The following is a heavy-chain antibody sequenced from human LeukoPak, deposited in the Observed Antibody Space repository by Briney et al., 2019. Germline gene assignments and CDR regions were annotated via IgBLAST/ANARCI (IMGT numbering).Heavy chain of an antibody. D-gene: IGHD2-15*01. Sequence: PGGSLRLSCAASGFTFSSYAMSWVRQAPGKGLEWVSAISGSGGSTYYADSVKGRFTISRDNSKNTLYLQMNSLRAEDTAVYYCAKAGSGGVPLLDAFDIWGQGTMVTVSS. V-gene: IGHV3-23*01. J-gene: IGHJ3*02. CDR3: AKAGSGGVPLLDAFDI. CDR1: GFTFSSYA. CDR2: ISGSGGST.